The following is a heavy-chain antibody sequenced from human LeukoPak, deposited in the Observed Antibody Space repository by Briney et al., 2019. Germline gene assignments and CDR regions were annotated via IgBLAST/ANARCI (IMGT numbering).Heavy chain of an antibody. CDR3: ARVKGGATTDY. D-gene: IGHD1-26*01. CDR1: GFTFSSYS. CDR2: INWNGGDT. J-gene: IGHJ4*02. V-gene: IGHV3-20*04. Sequence: GGSLRLSCGVSGFTFSSYSMNWVRLAPGKGLEWVSGINWNGGDTGYADSVRGRFTISRDNAKNSLHLQMNSLTVEDTAFYYCARVKGGATTDYWGQGTLVTVSS.